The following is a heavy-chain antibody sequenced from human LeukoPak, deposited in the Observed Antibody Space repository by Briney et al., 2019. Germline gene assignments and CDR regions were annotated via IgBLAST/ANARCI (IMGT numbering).Heavy chain of an antibody. D-gene: IGHD2-15*01. CDR2: INPNSGCT. V-gene: IGHV1-2*02. Sequence: ASVKVSCKASGYTFTGYYMHWVRQAPGQGLEWMGWINPNSGCTNYAQKFQGRVTMTRDTSISTAYMELSSLRSEDTAVYYCARGRREGDNLHELLRPGRAFDIWGQGTMVTVSS. CDR3: ARGRREGDNLHELLRPGRAFDI. J-gene: IGHJ3*02. CDR1: GYTFTGYY.